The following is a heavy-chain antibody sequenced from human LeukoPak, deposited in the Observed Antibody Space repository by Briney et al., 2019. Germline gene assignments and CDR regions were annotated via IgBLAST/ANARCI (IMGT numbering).Heavy chain of an antibody. Sequence: SETLSLTCAVYGGSFSGHYWSWIRQPPGKGLEWIGEINHSGSTNYNPSLKSRVTMSVDTSKHQFSLKLSSVTAADTAVYYRARLPYCSGGSCYFDYWGQGTLVTVSS. CDR1: GGSFSGHY. CDR3: ARLPYCSGGSCYFDY. D-gene: IGHD2-15*01. J-gene: IGHJ4*02. CDR2: INHSGST. V-gene: IGHV4-34*01.